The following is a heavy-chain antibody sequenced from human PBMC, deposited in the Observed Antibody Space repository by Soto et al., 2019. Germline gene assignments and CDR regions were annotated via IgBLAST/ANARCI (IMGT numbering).Heavy chain of an antibody. V-gene: IGHV1-2*02. CDR3: ARDDSSGYYRKNFDY. CDR2: INPNSGGT. J-gene: IGHJ4*02. D-gene: IGHD3-22*01. Sequence: ASVKVSCKASGYTFTGYYMHWVRQAPGQGLEWMGWINPNSGGTNYAQKFQGRVTMTRDTSISTAYMELSRLRSDDTAVYYCARDDSSGYYRKNFDYWGQGTLVT. CDR1: GYTFTGYY.